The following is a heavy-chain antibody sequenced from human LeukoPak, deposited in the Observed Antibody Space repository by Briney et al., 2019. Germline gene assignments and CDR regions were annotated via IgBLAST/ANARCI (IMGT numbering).Heavy chain of an antibody. Sequence: GGSLRLSCAASGFTFSSYAMSWVRQAPGKGLEWVAFIRYDGSNKYYADSVKGRFTISRDNAKNSLYLQMNSLRAEDTALYYCAKDSYGAFAFDIWGQGTMVTVSS. CDR1: GFTFSSYA. J-gene: IGHJ3*02. CDR3: AKDSYGAFAFDI. D-gene: IGHD4-17*01. V-gene: IGHV3-30*02. CDR2: IRYDGSNK.